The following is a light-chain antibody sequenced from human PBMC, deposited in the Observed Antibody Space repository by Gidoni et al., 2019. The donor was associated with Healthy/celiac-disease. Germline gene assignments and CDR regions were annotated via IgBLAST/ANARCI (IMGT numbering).Light chain of an antibody. V-gene: IGKV1-33*01. Sequence: DIQMTQSPSSLSASVGDRVTITCQASQDISNYLNWYQQKPGKAPKLLIYDASNLETGVLSRFSGSGSGTDFTFTISSLQPEDNATYYCQQYDNLPFTFGPGTKVDIK. J-gene: IGKJ3*01. CDR1: QDISNY. CDR2: DAS. CDR3: QQYDNLPFT.